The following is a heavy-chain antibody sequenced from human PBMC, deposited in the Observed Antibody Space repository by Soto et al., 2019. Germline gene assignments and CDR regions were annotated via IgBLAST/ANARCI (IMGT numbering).Heavy chain of an antibody. CDR2: IGGSSGST. J-gene: IGHJ4*02. CDR1: GFTFRSYA. CDR3: AKDQRGIAVAGMDY. V-gene: IGHV3-23*01. D-gene: IGHD6-19*01. Sequence: GGSLRLSCAASGFTFRSYAMSWVRQAPGKGLEWVSAIGGSSGSTDYADSVKGRFTISRDNSKNTLFLQMNSLRAEDTAVYYCAKDQRGIAVAGMDYCGQGTLVTVSS.